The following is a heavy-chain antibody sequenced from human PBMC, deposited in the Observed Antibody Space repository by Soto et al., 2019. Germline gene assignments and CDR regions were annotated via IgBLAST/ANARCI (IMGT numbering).Heavy chain of an antibody. J-gene: IGHJ6*03. CDR3: ARKDSGYGAYMEV. V-gene: IGHV4-31*03. CDR1: GGSISSGGYY. CDR2: IYYSGST. Sequence: QVQLQESGPGLVKPSQTLSLTCTVSGGSISSGGYYWSWIRQHPGKGLEWIGYIYYSGSTYYNPALKSRVTMSVDTSENQFSMRLSSVTAADTAVYYCARKDSGYGAYMEVWGKGITVTVSS. D-gene: IGHD5-12*01.